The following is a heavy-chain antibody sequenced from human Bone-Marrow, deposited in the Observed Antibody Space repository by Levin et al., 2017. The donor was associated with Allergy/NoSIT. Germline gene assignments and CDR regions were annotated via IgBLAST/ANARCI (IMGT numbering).Heavy chain of an antibody. CDR1: GGSTTTHW. Sequence: SETLSLTCTVSGGSTTTHWWDWVRQTPGKGLEWIGNIYHIGSTNYNPSLKSRVTISLDTSKNKFSLTLTSVNAADTAVYYCARATGGGSYATSLDNWGQGTLVTVSS. J-gene: IGHJ4*01. D-gene: IGHD3-16*01. CDR3: ARATGGGSYATSLDN. V-gene: IGHV4-59*11. CDR2: IYHIGST.